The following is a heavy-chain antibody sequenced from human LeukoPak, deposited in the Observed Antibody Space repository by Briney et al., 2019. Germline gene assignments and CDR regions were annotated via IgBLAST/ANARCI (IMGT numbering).Heavy chain of an antibody. CDR1: GFTFSRYW. V-gene: IGHV3-30-3*01. J-gene: IGHJ4*02. CDR2: ISYDGSNK. D-gene: IGHD6-13*01. CDR3: ARDMGSSWYFVY. Sequence: GGSLRLSCAASGFTFSRYWMTWVRQAPGKGLEWVAVISYDGSNKYYADSVKGRFTISRDNSKNTLYLQMNSLRAEDTAVYYCARDMGSSWYFVYWGQGTLVTVSS.